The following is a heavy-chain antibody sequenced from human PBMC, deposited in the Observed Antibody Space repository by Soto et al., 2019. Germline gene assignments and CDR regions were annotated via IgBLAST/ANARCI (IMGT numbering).Heavy chain of an antibody. Sequence: QLQLQESGPGLVKPSETLSLTCTVSVGSISSSSYYWGWIRQPPEKGLEWIGSIYYSGSTYYNPSLKSRVTISVDTSKNQFSLKLSSVTAADTAVYYCARSVTAMVHFDYWGQGTLVTVSS. D-gene: IGHD5-18*01. CDR3: ARSVTAMVHFDY. CDR2: IYYSGST. CDR1: VGSISSSSYY. J-gene: IGHJ4*02. V-gene: IGHV4-39*01.